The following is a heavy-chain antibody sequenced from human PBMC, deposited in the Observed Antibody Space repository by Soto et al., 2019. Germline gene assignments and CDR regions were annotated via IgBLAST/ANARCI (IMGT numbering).Heavy chain of an antibody. J-gene: IGHJ4*02. V-gene: IGHV2-5*02. CDR2: IYWDDDK. D-gene: IGHD1-1*01. CDR3: AHRSYPTGYFAF. Sequence: QITLKESGPPLLKPTQTLTLTCTFSGFSLTSGVGVGWIRQPPGKALEWLALIYWDDDKRYSPSLKSRLTITKDASKNLVVLTMTNMDPVDTATYSCAHRSYPTGYFAFWGQGILVTVSS. CDR1: GFSLTSGVG.